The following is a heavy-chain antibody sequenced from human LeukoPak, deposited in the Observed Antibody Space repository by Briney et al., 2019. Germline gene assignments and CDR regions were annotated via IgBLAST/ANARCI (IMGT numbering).Heavy chain of an antibody. J-gene: IGHJ5*02. D-gene: IGHD6-19*01. V-gene: IGHV1-69*05. CDR1: GGTFSSYA. Sequence: SVKVSCKASGGTFSSYAISWVRQAPGQGLEWMGGIIPIFGTANYAQKFQGRATITTDESTSTAYMELSSLRSEDTAMYYCASHSSGWYGRFDPWGQGTLVTVSS. CDR2: IIPIFGTA. CDR3: ASHSSGWYGRFDP.